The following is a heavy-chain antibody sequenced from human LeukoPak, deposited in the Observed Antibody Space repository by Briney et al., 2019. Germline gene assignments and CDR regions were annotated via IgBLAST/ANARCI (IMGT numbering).Heavy chain of an antibody. V-gene: IGHV1-3*01. J-gene: IGHJ3*02. D-gene: IGHD6-13*01. CDR3: ATQYSSSWYAEKAFDI. Sequence: GASVKVSCKASGYTFTSYAMHWVRQAPGQRLEWMGWINAGNGNTKYSQKFQGRVTITRDTSASTAYMELSSLRSEDTAVYYCATQYSSSWYAEKAFDIWGQGTMVTVSS. CDR2: INAGNGNT. CDR1: GYTFTSYA.